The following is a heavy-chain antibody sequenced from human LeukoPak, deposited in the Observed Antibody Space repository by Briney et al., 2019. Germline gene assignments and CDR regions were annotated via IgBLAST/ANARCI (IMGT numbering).Heavy chain of an antibody. D-gene: IGHD3-22*01. CDR1: GGTFSSYA. Sequence: SVKVSCKASGGTFSSYAISWVRQAPGQGLEWMGGIIPISGTANYAQKFQGRVTITTDESTRTAYMELSSLRSEDTAVYYCARGSQDSSGYYYVGFDYWGQGTLVTVSS. J-gene: IGHJ4*02. CDR2: IIPISGTA. CDR3: ARGSQDSSGYYYVGFDY. V-gene: IGHV1-69*05.